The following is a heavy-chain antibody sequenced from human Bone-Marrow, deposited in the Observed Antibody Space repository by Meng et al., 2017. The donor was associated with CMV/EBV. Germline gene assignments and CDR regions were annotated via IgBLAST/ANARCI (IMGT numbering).Heavy chain of an antibody. CDR3: AMTEWEPWAFDI. D-gene: IGHD1-26*01. CDR2: IYYSGST. V-gene: IGHV4-59*01. J-gene: IGHJ3*02. CDR1: GGSISSYY. Sequence: GSLRLSCTVSGGSISSYYWSWIRQPPGKGLEWIGYIYYSGSTNYNPSLKSRVTISVDTSKNQFSLKLSSVTAADTAVYYCAMTEWEPWAFDIWRQGTMVTVSS.